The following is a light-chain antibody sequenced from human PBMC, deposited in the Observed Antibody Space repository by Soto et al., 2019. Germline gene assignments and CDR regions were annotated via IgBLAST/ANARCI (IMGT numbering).Light chain of an antibody. CDR3: QQYSDSVGT. Sequence: EIVLTQSPATLSASPGERATLSFRASQTVGVRLAWYQHKPGQAPRLLIYEASNRAAGIPDRFSGSGSGTDFTLTISRLEPEDFAVYYCQQYSDSVGTFGQGTKVDI. CDR1: QTVGVR. CDR2: EAS. V-gene: IGKV3-11*01. J-gene: IGKJ1*01.